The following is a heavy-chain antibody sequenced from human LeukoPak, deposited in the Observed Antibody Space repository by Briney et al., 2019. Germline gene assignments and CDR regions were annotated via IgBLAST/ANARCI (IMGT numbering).Heavy chain of an antibody. CDR2: INHSGST. J-gene: IGHJ2*01. Sequence: PSETLSLTCAVYGGSFSGFYWSWIRQPPGKGLEWIGEINHSGSTNYNPSLKSRVTISVDTSKNQFSLKLSSVTAADTAVYYCARGLKTSIVGATRVGLRYFDLWGRGTLVTVSS. D-gene: IGHD1-26*01. CDR3: ARGLKTSIVGATRVGLRYFDL. CDR1: GGSFSGFY. V-gene: IGHV4-34*01.